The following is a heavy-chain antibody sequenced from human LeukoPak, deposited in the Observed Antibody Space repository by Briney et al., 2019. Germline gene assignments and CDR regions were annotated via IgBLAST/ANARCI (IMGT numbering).Heavy chain of an antibody. D-gene: IGHD6-6*01. V-gene: IGHV3-48*01. CDR2: ISSGSSTI. CDR3: ARDAVGARYFDY. Sequence: GGSLRLSCAASAFTFSTYSMNWVRQAPGKGLEWVSYISSGSSTIHYADSVKGRFTISRDNARNSLYLQMNSLRAEDTAVYYCARDAVGARYFDYWGQGTLVTVSS. CDR1: AFTFSTYS. J-gene: IGHJ4*02.